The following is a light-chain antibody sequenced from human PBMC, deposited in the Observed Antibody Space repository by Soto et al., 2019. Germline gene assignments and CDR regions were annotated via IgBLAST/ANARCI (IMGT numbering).Light chain of an antibody. CDR3: QQSSNTPIS. Sequence: DIEMTQSPSSLSASVGERVTITCRASRSIAHYLNWYQQKPGTAPKLLIYAASSLHSGVPSRFSGTGSGTDFTLTISSLQPEDSATYYCQQSSNTPISFGQGTRLEIK. J-gene: IGKJ5*01. CDR2: AAS. V-gene: IGKV1-39*01. CDR1: RSIAHY.